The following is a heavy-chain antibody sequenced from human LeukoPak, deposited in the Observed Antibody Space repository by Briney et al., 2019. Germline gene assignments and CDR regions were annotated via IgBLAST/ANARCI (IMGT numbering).Heavy chain of an antibody. Sequence: GASVKVSCKASGGTFISYAISWVRQAPGQGLEWMGGIIPIFGTANYAQKFQGRVTITADESTSTAYMELSSLRSEDTAVYYCASTGYSGSHYYYYYGMDVWGQGTTVTVSS. CDR2: IIPIFGTA. J-gene: IGHJ6*02. CDR1: GGTFISYA. CDR3: ASTGYSGSHYYYYYGMDV. D-gene: IGHD6-13*01. V-gene: IGHV1-69*13.